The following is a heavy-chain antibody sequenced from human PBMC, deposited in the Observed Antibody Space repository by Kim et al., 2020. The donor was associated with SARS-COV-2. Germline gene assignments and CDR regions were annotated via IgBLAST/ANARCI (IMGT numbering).Heavy chain of an antibody. Sequence: ASVKVSCKASGYTFTNYAIHWVRQAPGQRLEWMGWINAGNGNTKYSQKFQGRISVTMATSATTGYMELSGLTSEDTAVCYCARGFYDSTSYSHLDYWGQG. J-gene: IGHJ4*02. D-gene: IGHD3-22*01. CDR2: INAGNGNT. V-gene: IGHV1-3*01. CDR3: ARGFYDSTSYSHLDY. CDR1: GYTFTNYA.